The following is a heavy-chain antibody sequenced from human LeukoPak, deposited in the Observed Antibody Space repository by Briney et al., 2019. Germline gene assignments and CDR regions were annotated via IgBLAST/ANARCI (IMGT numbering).Heavy chain of an antibody. CDR3: AGGRYGSGSSDY. CDR1: GYTFTGYY. CDR2: INPNSGGT. V-gene: IGHV1-2*06. J-gene: IGHJ4*02. Sequence: ASVKVSCKASGYTFTGYYMHWVRQAPGQGLEWMGRINPNSGGTNYAQKFQGRVTMTRDTSISTAYMELSRLRSDDTAVYYCAGGRYGSGSSDYWGQGTLVTVSS. D-gene: IGHD3-10*01.